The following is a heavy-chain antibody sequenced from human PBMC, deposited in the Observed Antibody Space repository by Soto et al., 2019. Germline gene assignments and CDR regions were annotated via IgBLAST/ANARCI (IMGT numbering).Heavy chain of an antibody. CDR2: IRGSGGGT. V-gene: IGHV3-23*01. Sequence: PGGSLRLSCAASGFPFSMFAMNWVGQAPGKGLEWVSGIRGSGGGTYYADSVKGRFTISRDDSRNMLYLEMNTLRGEDTAVYYCAKASGRVHYGMHVWGQGTTVTVSS. CDR1: GFPFSMFA. CDR3: AKASGRVHYGMHV. J-gene: IGHJ6*02. D-gene: IGHD3-10*01.